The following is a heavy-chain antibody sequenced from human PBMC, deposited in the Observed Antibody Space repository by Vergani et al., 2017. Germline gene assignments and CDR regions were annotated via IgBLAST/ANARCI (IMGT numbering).Heavy chain of an antibody. Sequence: QVQLQESGPGLVKPSETLSLTCTVSGCSISSYYWSWIRQPPGKGLEWIGYIYSTGSTNYKPSLNSRVTMSVDTSKNQFSLKLRLVTAADTAVYFCAKERYLEEESSDCRLEGMDIWGQGTLVTVSS. V-gene: IGHV4-59*01. D-gene: IGHD2-21*02. J-gene: IGHJ4*02. CDR2: IYSTGST. CDR1: GCSISSYY. CDR3: AKERYLEEESSDCRLEGMDI.